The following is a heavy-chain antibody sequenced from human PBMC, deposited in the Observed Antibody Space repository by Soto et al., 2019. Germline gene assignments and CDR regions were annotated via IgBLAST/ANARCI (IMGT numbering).Heavy chain of an antibody. CDR1: GGSISGDYY. V-gene: IGHV4-30-4*08. J-gene: IGHJ4*02. CDR2: IYYSGSS. D-gene: IGHD2-15*01. Sequence: PSETLSLTCSVSGGSISGDYYWSWIRQSPEKGLEWIGYIYYSGSSYSNPALQSRLSMSLDTSKNQFSLKLRSVTAADTAVYYCARGGARWPGDFDSWGQGALVTVSX. CDR3: ARGGARWPGDFDS.